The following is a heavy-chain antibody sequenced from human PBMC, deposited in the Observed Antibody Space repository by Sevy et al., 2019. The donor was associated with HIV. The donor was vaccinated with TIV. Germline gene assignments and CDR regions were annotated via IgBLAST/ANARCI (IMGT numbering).Heavy chain of an antibody. V-gene: IGHV1-46*01. CDR2: INPSGGST. D-gene: IGHD5-18*01. J-gene: IGHJ3*02. Sequence: ASVKVSCKASGYTFTSYYMHWVRQAPGQGLEWMGIINPSGGSTSYAQKFQGRVTMTRDTSTSTVYMELSSLRSEDTAVYYCASTKNQPLGSYGTSDAFDIWCQGTMVTVSS. CDR1: GYTFTSYY. CDR3: ASTKNQPLGSYGTSDAFDI.